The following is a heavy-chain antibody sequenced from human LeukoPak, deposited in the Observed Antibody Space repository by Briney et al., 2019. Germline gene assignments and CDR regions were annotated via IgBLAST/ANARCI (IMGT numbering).Heavy chain of an antibody. CDR2: ISGSGSTL. CDR1: GFTFSSYE. V-gene: IGHV3-48*03. Sequence: PGGSLRLSCAASGFTFSSYEMNWVRQAPGKGLEWVSYISGSGSTLYYADSVKGRFTISRDNAKNSLYLQMNSLRAEDTAVYYCARGRYPKANGWFDPWGQGTLVTVSS. J-gene: IGHJ5*02. CDR3: ARGRYPKANGWFDP. D-gene: IGHD1-26*01.